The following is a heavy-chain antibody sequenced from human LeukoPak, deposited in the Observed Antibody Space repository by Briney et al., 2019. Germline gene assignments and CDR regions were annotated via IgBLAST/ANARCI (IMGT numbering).Heavy chain of an antibody. J-gene: IGHJ4*02. CDR1: GFTFSSYW. Sequence: GGSLRLSCAASGFTFSSYWMSWVRQAPGKGLEWVANIKQDGSEKYYVDSVKGRFTISRDNAKNSLYLQMNSLRAEDTAVYYCAKDGGLWVSAHWGDSWGRGALVTVSS. V-gene: IGHV3-7*03. CDR3: AKDGGLWVSAHWGDS. D-gene: IGHD7-27*01. CDR2: IKQDGSEK.